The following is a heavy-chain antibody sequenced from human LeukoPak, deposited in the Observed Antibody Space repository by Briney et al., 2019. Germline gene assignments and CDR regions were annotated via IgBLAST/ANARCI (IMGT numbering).Heavy chain of an antibody. D-gene: IGHD2-8*01. CDR2: VSYDGTDT. V-gene: IGHV3-30*09. Sequence: GGSLRLSCAASGFTFTNYAMNWVHQAPGKGLEWVATVSYDGTDTSYAGSVKGRFAIFRDNSKNTLYLQMNSLRTEDTAVYYCVRVSGFCTNGVCPSFDPWGQGTLVTVSS. CDR1: GFTFTNYA. CDR3: VRVSGFCTNGVCPSFDP. J-gene: IGHJ5*02.